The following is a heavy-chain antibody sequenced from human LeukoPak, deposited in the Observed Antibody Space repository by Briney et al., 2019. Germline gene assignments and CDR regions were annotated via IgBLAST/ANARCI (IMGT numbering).Heavy chain of an antibody. CDR1: GFTFSGSA. V-gene: IGHV3-73*01. Sequence: GGSLKLSCAASGFTFSGSAMHWVRQASGKGLEWVGRIRSKANSYATAYAASVKGRFTISRDDSKNTAYLQMNSLKTEDTAVYYCTTDPLSRHGYYDFWSGYYGDYWGQGTLVTVSS. CDR3: TTDPLSRHGYYDFWSGYYGDY. J-gene: IGHJ4*02. D-gene: IGHD3-3*01. CDR2: IRSKANSYAT.